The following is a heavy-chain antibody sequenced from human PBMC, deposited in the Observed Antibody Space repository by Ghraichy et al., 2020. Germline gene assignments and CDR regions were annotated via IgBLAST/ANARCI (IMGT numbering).Heavy chain of an antibody. J-gene: IGHJ4*02. CDR3: AKARTPSGSYYFDS. CDR2: ISPDGGGT. Sequence: GESLNISCSATGLAFSSYSFHWVRQAPGKGLDYVAAISPDGGGTHYGDSVNGRFTISRDNSKNTVYLQMSSLRAEDTALYHCAKARTPSGSYYFDSWGQGTLVTVSS. V-gene: IGHV3-64D*06. D-gene: IGHD1-26*01. CDR1: GLAFSSYS.